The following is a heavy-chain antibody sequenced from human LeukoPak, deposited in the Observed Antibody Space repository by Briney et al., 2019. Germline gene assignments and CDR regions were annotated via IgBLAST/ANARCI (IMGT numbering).Heavy chain of an antibody. D-gene: IGHD5-18*01. J-gene: IGHJ4*02. CDR2: ISGSGGGT. CDR3: AREPGRKTAPTPY. CDR1: GITVSNYG. V-gene: IGHV3-23*01. Sequence: PGGSLRLSCVVSGITVSNYGMSWVRQAPGKGLEWVAGISGSGGGTHYADSVKGRFTISRDNPRNTLYLQMNSLRAEDTAVYYCAREPGRKTAPTPYWGQGTLVTVSS.